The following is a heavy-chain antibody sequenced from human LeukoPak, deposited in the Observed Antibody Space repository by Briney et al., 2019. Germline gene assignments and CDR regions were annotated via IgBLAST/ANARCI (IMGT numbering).Heavy chain of an antibody. CDR1: GFTFSSYG. V-gene: IGHV3-30*18. D-gene: IGHD2-2*02. CDR2: ISYDGSNK. CDR3: AKGPSGYCSSTSCYSYYYGMDV. Sequence: GGSLRLSCAASGFTFSSYGMHWLRQAPGKGLEGVAVISYDGSNKYYADSVKGRFTISRDNSKNTLYLQMNSLRAEDTAVYYCAKGPSGYCSSTSCYSYYYGMDVWGKGTTVTVSS. J-gene: IGHJ6*04.